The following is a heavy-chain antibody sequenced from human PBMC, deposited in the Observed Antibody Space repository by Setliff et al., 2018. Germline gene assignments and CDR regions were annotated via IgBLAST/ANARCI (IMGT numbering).Heavy chain of an antibody. Sequence: SVKVSCKASGSTLSNSILSWVRQAPGQGLEWVGWISAYNGKTYSAQKFQDRVTLTTHTSTNMGYLELRDLRSDDTAVYYCLRLVRYCTKIACQATSGDEVWGLGTLVTVSS. V-gene: IGHV1-18*01. D-gene: IGHD2-8*01. CDR3: LRLVRYCTKIACQATSGDEV. CDR1: GSTLSNSI. CDR2: ISAYNGKT. J-gene: IGHJ4*02.